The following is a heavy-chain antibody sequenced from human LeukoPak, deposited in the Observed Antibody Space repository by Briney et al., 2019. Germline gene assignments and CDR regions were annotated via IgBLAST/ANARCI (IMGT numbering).Heavy chain of an antibody. CDR1: GFTFSSYW. V-gene: IGHV3-74*01. CDR2: INSDGSST. D-gene: IGHD4-11*01. CDR3: ARAYTTVTTIQVY. Sequence: GGSLRLSCAPAGFTFSSYWMHWVRQAPGKGLVWVSRINSDGSSTSYADSVKGRFTISRDNAKNTLYLQMNSLRAEDTAVYYCARAYTTVTTIQVYWGQGTLVTVSS. J-gene: IGHJ4*02.